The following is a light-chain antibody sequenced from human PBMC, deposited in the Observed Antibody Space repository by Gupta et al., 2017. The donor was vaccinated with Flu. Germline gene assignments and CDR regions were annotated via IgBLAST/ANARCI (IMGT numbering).Light chain of an antibody. CDR3: QSAATSGTNGV. CDR1: ALPIQY. CDR2: KDT. J-gene: IGLJ3*02. V-gene: IGLV3-25*03. Sequence: DALPIQYAYCYQKKPDQGPVFLIYKDTEKPSGIAARFSGSTSETTVTVTLSGVQAEDEADYYCQSAATSGTNGVFGGGTKLTVL.